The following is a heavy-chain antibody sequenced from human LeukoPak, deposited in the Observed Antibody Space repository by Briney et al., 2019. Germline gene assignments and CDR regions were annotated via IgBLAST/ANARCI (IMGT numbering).Heavy chain of an antibody. J-gene: IGHJ4*02. D-gene: IGHD5/OR15-5a*01. V-gene: IGHV3-7*01. CDR2: INQDGSRI. Sequence: GTLRLTCTMSGVSNSCMDWGRQAQQPGLEWVATINQDGSRIYYVDSMKGRFTISREKAKKSLYLQLTSPRADDAAVYYCARESREAPVSNWGQGTLVTVSS. CDR3: ARESREAPVSN. CDR1: GVSNSC.